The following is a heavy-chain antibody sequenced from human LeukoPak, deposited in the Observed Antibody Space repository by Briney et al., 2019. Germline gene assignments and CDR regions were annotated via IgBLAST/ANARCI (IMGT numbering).Heavy chain of an antibody. CDR1: GFTFTNAW. Sequence: GGSLRLSCAASGFTFTNAWLNWVRLAPGKGLEWVGRIKSKTDGATTDCAAPVKGRFTISRDDSKSTLYLQMNSLKTEDTAVYYCTTDKDTPMVNYWGQGTLVTVSS. J-gene: IGHJ4*02. CDR2: IKSKTDGATT. V-gene: IGHV3-15*01. CDR3: TTDKDTPMVNY. D-gene: IGHD5-18*01.